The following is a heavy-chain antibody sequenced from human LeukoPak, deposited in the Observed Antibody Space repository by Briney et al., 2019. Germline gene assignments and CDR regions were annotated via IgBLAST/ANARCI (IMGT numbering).Heavy chain of an antibody. CDR2: IYTSGST. Sequence: SETLSLTCTVSGGSISSYYWSWIRQPAGKGLEWIGRIYTSGSTNYNPSLKSRVTMSVDTSKNQFSLKLSSVTAADTAVYYCARDLNYYDSSGYYYPQGFDYWGQGTLVTVSS. V-gene: IGHV4-4*07. CDR3: ARDLNYYDSSGYYYPQGFDY. J-gene: IGHJ4*02. CDR1: GGSISSYY. D-gene: IGHD3-22*01.